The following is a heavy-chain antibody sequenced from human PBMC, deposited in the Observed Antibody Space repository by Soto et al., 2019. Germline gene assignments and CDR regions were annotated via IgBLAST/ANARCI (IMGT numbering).Heavy chain of an antibody. Sequence: SETLSLTCTVSGGSISSSSYYWGWIRQPPGKGLEWIANIYYSGSSYYNPSLKSRVTTSVDTSKTQFSLRLRSVTAADTAVYYCASPRRYCDGGSCYPEYSQHWGQGTLVTVSS. V-gene: IGHV4-39*01. CDR2: IYYSGSS. CDR3: ASPRRYCDGGSCYPEYSQH. D-gene: IGHD2-15*01. CDR1: GGSISSSSYY. J-gene: IGHJ1*01.